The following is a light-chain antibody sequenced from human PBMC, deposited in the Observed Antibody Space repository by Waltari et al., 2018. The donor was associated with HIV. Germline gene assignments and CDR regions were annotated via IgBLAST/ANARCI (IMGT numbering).Light chain of an antibody. V-gene: IGLV2-14*01. CDR2: EVL. CDR3: SSYRTRSTPDPNWV. J-gene: IGLJ3*02. CDR1: SSDVGGYNY. Sequence: QSALTQPASVSGSPGQSITISCTGTSSDVGGYNYVSWYQQHPGKAPKLMILEVLKRPSECSTRFSGSQSVNTATLTISGLQGEDEADYYCSSYRTRSTPDPNWVFGGGTKLTVL.